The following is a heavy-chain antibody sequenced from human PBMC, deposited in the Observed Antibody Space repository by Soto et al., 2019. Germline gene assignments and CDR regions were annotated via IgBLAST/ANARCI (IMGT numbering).Heavy chain of an antibody. CDR3: ARDGGFGELSPRTNYYYGMYV. CDR2: ISRDGGSE. J-gene: IGHJ6*02. CDR1: GFTLSPYS. Sequence: QVQLVESGGGVVQPGKSLRLSCVYSGFTLSPYSLHWVRQPPGKGLEWVAVISRDGGSEYYADSVRGRFTISRDHSKSTLYLEMNSLRNEDTAVYCCARDGGFGELSPRTNYYYGMYVWGRGTTVTVSS. D-gene: IGHD3-10*01. V-gene: IGHV3-30*04.